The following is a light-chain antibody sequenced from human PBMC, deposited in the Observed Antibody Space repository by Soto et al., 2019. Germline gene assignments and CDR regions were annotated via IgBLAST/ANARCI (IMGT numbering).Light chain of an antibody. CDR3: SSYAGSNNLYV. CDR1: SSDVGGYNY. Sequence: QSVLTQPPSASGSPGQSVTISCTGTSSDVGGYNYVSWYQQPPGKAPKLMIYEVSKRPSGVPDRFSGSKSGNTASLTVSGLQAEDEADYYCSSYAGSNNLYVFGTGTKVTVL. CDR2: EVS. J-gene: IGLJ1*01. V-gene: IGLV2-8*01.